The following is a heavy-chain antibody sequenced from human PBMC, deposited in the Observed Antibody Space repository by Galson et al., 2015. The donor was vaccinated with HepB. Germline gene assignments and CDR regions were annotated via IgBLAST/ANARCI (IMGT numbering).Heavy chain of an antibody. D-gene: IGHD3-16*01. CDR2: ISSGSSYI. J-gene: IGHJ4*02. Sequence: SLRLSCAASGFTFSSYSMNWVRQAPGKGLEWVSSISSGSSYIYYADSVKGRFTISRDNAKNSLYLQMNSLRAEDTAVYYCARGGGSPSYYFDYWGQGTLVTVSS. CDR1: GFTFSSYS. V-gene: IGHV3-21*01. CDR3: ARGGGSPSYYFDY.